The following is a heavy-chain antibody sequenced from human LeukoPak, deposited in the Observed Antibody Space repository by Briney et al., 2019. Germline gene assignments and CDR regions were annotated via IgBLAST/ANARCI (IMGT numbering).Heavy chain of an antibody. Sequence: SETLSLTGTVSGDSINSLDLWSWVRQPPGKGLEWIGEVYLSGTTHSNPSVKSRVTISIDKSKNQFFLNLSSVTAADTAVYYCAGLVGRYSSGLYYYYFDYWGQGTLVTVSS. V-gene: IGHV4-4*02. CDR1: GDSINSLDL. D-gene: IGHD3-22*01. CDR2: VYLSGTT. CDR3: AGLVGRYSSGLYYYYFDY. J-gene: IGHJ4*02.